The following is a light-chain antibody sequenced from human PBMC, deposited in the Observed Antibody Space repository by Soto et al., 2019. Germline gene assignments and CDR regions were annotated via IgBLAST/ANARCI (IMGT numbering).Light chain of an antibody. J-gene: IGLJ1*01. CDR1: SSDVGGYNY. Sequence: QSVLTQPASVSGSPGQSITISCTGTSSDVGGYNYVSWYQQRPGKAPKLMIYDVSNRPSGGSNRFSGSKSGNTASLTISGLQAEDEADYYCSSYTSSSTGVFGTGTKVTVL. V-gene: IGLV2-14*01. CDR2: DVS. CDR3: SSYTSSSTGV.